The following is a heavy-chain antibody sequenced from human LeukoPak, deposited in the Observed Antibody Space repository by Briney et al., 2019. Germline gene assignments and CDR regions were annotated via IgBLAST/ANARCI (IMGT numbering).Heavy chain of an antibody. J-gene: IGHJ6*03. CDR3: AKDAPGYYYYYMDV. CDR2: ISGSGGST. D-gene: IGHD3-10*01. Sequence: GGSLRLSCATSGFTFTNYGMSWVRQAPGKGLEWVSAISGSGGSTYYADSVKGRFTISRDNSKNTLYLQMNSLRAEDTAVYYCAKDAPGYYYYYMDVWGKGTTVTVSS. V-gene: IGHV3-23*01. CDR1: GFTFTNYG.